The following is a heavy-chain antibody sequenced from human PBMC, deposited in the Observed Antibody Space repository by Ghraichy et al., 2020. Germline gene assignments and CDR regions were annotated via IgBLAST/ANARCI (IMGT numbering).Heavy chain of an antibody. CDR3: AREGYGGNSIQAFDI. V-gene: IGHV4-59*01. J-gene: IGHJ3*02. CDR2: IYYSGST. D-gene: IGHD4-23*01. Sequence: SETLSLTCTVSGGSISSYYWSWIRQPPGKGLEWIGYIYYSGSTNYNPSLKSRVTISVDTPKNQFSLKLSSVTAADTAVYYCAREGYGGNSIQAFDIWGQGTMVTVSS. CDR1: GGSISSYY.